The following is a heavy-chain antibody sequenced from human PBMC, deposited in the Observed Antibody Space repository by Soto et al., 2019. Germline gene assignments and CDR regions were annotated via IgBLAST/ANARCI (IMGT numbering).Heavy chain of an antibody. V-gene: IGHV1-8*01. CDR2: MSPNSGAT. J-gene: IGHJ6*02. Sequence: QVQLVQSGAEVTKPGASVKVSCKASGYTFTSYDINWVRQATGQGLEWMGWMSPNSGATGYAQKFQGRVPMTRDTSISTAYMELRNLRSEDTAIYYCASGVDAGVDVWGQGSTVTVSS. D-gene: IGHD1-1*01. CDR1: GYTFTSYD. CDR3: ASGVDAGVDV.